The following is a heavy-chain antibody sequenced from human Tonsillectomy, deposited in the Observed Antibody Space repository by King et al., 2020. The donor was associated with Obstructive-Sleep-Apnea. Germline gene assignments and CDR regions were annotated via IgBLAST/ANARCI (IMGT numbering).Heavy chain of an antibody. Sequence: VQLQQWGAGLLKASETLSLTCAVYGGSFSGYYWSWIRQPPGKGLEWIGEINHSGSTNYNPSLKSRVTISVDRSKNQFSLKLSSVTAADTAVYYCASWGYMDTAMGQDYWGQGTLVTVSS. CDR1: GGSFSGYY. CDR2: INHSGST. V-gene: IGHV4-34*01. J-gene: IGHJ4*02. D-gene: IGHD5-18*01. CDR3: ASWGYMDTAMGQDY.